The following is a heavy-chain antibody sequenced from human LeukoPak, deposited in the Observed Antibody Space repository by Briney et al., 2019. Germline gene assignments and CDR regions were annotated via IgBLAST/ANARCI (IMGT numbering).Heavy chain of an antibody. D-gene: IGHD2-2*01. CDR2: ISGSSGGTT. CDR1: GFTFSSYA. V-gene: IGHV3-23*01. Sequence: PGGSLRLSCAASGFTFSSYAMNWVRRTPGKGLEWVSSISGSSGGTTNYADSVKGRFTIYRDNSKNTLYLQMNSLRAEDTAGYFCAKGGYCSSTSCYLLEWGQGALVTVSS. J-gene: IGHJ4*02. CDR3: AKGGYCSSTSCYLLE.